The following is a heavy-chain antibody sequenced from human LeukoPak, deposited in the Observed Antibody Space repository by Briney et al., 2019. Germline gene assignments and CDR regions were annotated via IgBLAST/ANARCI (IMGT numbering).Heavy chain of an antibody. D-gene: IGHD4-23*01. CDR2: INPKRGGT. CDR3: ARVRYDYGAKDIDY. V-gene: IGHV1-2*02. J-gene: IGHJ4*02. Sequence: ASVKVSCKASGYIFNDYYIHWVRQAPGQGLEWMGWINPKRGGTMYVQKFQGRVTMTSDTSMSTVYMEMSRLRSDDTAVYYCARVRYDYGAKDIDYWGQGTLVTVSS. CDR1: GYIFNDYY.